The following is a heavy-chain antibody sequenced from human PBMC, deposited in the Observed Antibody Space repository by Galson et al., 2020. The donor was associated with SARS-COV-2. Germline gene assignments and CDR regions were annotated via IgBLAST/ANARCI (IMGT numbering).Heavy chain of an antibody. V-gene: IGHV3-48*02. CDR2: ISSGGSRI. D-gene: IGHD2-2*01. CDR3: ARSTLVDCSTTSCPLGY. Sequence: TGGSLRLSCAASGFIFRTYSMNWVRQAPGKGLEWVSFISSGGSRIYYADSVKGRFTISRDNTKNSLFLQMNSLRDEDTAMYFCARSTLVDCSTTSCPLGYWGQGTLVTVSS. J-gene: IGHJ4*02. CDR1: GFIFRTYS.